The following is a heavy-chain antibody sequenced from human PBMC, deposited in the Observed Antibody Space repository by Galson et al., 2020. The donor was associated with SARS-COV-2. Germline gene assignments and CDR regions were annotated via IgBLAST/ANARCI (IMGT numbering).Heavy chain of an antibody. CDR1: GFTFSSYP. CDR3: AKDFGAAGIISYVCDI. CDR2: ISGSGGST. V-gene: IGHV3-23*01. D-gene: IGHD6-13*01. J-gene: IGHJ3*02. Sequence: GGSLRLSCAASGFTFSSYPMSWVRQAPGKGLEWVSAISGSGGSTYDADSLKGRFTISRDNSKNTLYLQMNSLRAEDTAVYYCAKDFGAAGIISYVCDIWGQGIMVTVSS.